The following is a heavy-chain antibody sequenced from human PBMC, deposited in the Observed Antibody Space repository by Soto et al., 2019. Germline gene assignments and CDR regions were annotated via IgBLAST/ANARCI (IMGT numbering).Heavy chain of an antibody. J-gene: IGHJ5*02. Sequence: RLSCAASGFSFDDYGMHWVRQLPGKVLEWVAGIGWRSFTLGYANSVKGRFTISRDNAQNFLYLQMDDLRAEDSALYFCAKDRLPSSRGRFGAWGQGILVTVSS. D-gene: IGHD2-21*01. V-gene: IGHV3-9*01. CDR3: AKDRLPSSRGRFGA. CDR2: IGWRSFTL. CDR1: GFSFDDYG.